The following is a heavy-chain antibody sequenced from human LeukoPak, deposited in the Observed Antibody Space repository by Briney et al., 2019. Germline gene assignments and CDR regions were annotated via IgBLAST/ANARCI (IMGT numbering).Heavy chain of an antibody. CDR1: GGTFSSYA. CDR2: IVPIFGTT. V-gene: IGHV1-69*05. D-gene: IGHD6-13*01. CDR3: ARDRGERGSSWSLPAHGFDI. J-gene: IGHJ3*02. Sequence: SVKVSCKASGGTFSSYAINWVRQAPGQGLEWMGRIVPIFGTTNYAQKFQGRVTIITDESTSTAYMELRSLRSEDTAVYYCARDRGERGSSWSLPAHGFDIWGQGTMVTVSS.